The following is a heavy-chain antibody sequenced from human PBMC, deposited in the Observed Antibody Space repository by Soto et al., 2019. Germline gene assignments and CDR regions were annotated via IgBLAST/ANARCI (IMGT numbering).Heavy chain of an antibody. J-gene: IGHJ6*02. Sequence: QVQLVQSGAEVKKPGSSVKVSCKASGGTFSSYAISWVRQAPGQGLEWMGGIIPIFGTANYAQKFQGRVTITAAESTSTAYMELRSLRSEDTAVYYCAREDIVVVVAATGYYYYYGMDVWGQGTTVTVSS. D-gene: IGHD2-15*01. CDR3: AREDIVVVVAATGYYYYYGMDV. CDR1: GGTFSSYA. V-gene: IGHV1-69*12. CDR2: IIPIFGTA.